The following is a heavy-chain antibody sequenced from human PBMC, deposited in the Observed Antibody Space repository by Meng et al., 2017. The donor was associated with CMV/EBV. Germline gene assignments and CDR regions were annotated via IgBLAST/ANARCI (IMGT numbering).Heavy chain of an antibody. V-gene: IGHV4-4*07. D-gene: IGHD3-22*01. J-gene: IGHJ4*02. Sequence: VQLPGSGPGLVKPSETLSLTCTVSGGSISSYYRSWIRQPAGKGLEWIGRIYTSGSTNYNPSLKSRVTMSVDTSKNQFSLKLSSVTAADTAVYYCARGGLYYYDSSGHFDYWGQGTLVTVSS. CDR2: IYTSGST. CDR3: ARGGLYYYDSSGHFDY. CDR1: GGSISSYY.